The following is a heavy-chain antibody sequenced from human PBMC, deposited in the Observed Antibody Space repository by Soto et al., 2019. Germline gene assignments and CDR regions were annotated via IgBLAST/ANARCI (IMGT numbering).Heavy chain of an antibody. Sequence: GESLKSAGQGSGYSFTIYCISWVRQMPGKGLEWMGRIDPSDSYTNYSPSFQGHVTISADKSISTAYLQWSSLKASDTAMYYCARHGIAAAGIPSYYYGMDVWGQGTTVIVSS. CDR1: GYSFTIYC. CDR2: IDPSDSYT. V-gene: IGHV5-10-1*01. J-gene: IGHJ6*02. D-gene: IGHD6-13*01. CDR3: ARHGIAAAGIPSYYYGMDV.